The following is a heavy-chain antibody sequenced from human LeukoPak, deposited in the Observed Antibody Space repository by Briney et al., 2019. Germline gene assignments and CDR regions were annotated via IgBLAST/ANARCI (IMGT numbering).Heavy chain of an antibody. J-gene: IGHJ5*02. Sequence: SETVSLTCTVSGGSISSYYWSWIRQPPGKGLEWIGYIYYSGSTNYNPSLKSRVTISVDTSKNQFSLKLSSVTAADTAVYYCARDRSVVPAAMGCFDPWGQGTLVTVSS. CDR3: ARDRSVVPAAMGCFDP. CDR1: GGSISSYY. D-gene: IGHD2-2*01. CDR2: IYYSGST. V-gene: IGHV4-59*01.